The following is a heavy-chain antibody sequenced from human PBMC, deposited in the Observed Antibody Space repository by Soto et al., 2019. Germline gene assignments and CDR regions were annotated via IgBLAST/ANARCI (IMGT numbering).Heavy chain of an antibody. Sequence: DVQLVESGGGLVRPGGSLRLSCADSGFTLSRYSMNWGRQAPGKGLEWVSSISSTTNYIYYADSMKGRFAVSRDNAKNSVYLDMTSLSDKDTDVYYCARESEDLTSNFDYGGQGTLVTVSS. CDR2: ISSTTNYI. CDR3: ARESEDLTSNFDY. V-gene: IGHV3-21*01. J-gene: IGHJ4*02. CDR1: GFTLSRYS.